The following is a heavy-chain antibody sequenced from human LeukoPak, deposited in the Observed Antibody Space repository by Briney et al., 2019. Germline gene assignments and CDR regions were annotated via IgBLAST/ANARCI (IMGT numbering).Heavy chain of an antibody. D-gene: IGHD6-19*01. V-gene: IGHV4-39*07. CDR2: IYYSGST. CDR1: GGSISSSSYY. CDR3: ARRGKWLVLGIDY. Sequence: SETLSLTCTVSGGSISSSSYYWGWIRQPPGKGLEWIGSIYYSGSTYYNPSLKSRVTISVDTSKNQFSLKLSSVTAADTAGYYCARRGKWLVLGIDYWGQGTLVTVSS. J-gene: IGHJ4*02.